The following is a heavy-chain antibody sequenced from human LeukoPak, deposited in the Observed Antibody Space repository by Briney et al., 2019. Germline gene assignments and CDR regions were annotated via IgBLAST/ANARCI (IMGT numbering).Heavy chain of an antibody. D-gene: IGHD6-13*01. CDR2: ISGTSGRT. CDR1: GFTFSDHA. Sequence: LTGGSLRLSCAASGFTFSDHAMSWVRQAPGTGLQWVSTISGTSGRTYYADSVKGRFTVSRDNSKNTLSLQMNSLRAEDTAVYYCAKDGYTSSWYPSIYFYMDVWGKGTTVTVSS. V-gene: IGHV3-23*01. CDR3: AKDGYTSSWYPSIYFYMDV. J-gene: IGHJ6*03.